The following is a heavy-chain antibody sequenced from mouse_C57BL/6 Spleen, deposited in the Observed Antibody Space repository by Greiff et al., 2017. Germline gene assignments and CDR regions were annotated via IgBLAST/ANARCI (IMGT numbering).Heavy chain of an antibody. J-gene: IGHJ2*01. CDR1: GYAFSSSW. CDR3: ARSDYGSSYGVYFDY. CDR2: IYPGDGDT. Sequence: QVQLQQSGPELVKPGASVKISCKASGYAFSSSWMNWVKQRPGKGLEWSGRIYPGDGDTNYNGKFKGKATLTADKSSSTAYMQLSSLTSEDSAVYFCARSDYGSSYGVYFDYWGQGTTLTVSS. V-gene: IGHV1-82*01. D-gene: IGHD1-1*01.